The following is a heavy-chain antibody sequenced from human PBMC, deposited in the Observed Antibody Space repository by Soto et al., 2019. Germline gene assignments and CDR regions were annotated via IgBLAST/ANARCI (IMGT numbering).Heavy chain of an antibody. D-gene: IGHD6-13*01. V-gene: IGHV3-73*01. Sequence: PGGSLRLSCAASGFTFSGSAMHWVRQASGKGPEWVGRIRGKANSYATAYAASVKGRFTISRDDSKNTAYLQMNSLKTEDTAVYYCTRWTYVAAAAPAYGMDVWGQGTTVTVSS. CDR2: IRGKANSYAT. J-gene: IGHJ6*02. CDR1: GFTFSGSA. CDR3: TRWTYVAAAAPAYGMDV.